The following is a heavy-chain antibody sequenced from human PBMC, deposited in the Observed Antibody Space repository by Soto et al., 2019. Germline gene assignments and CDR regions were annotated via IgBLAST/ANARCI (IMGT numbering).Heavy chain of an antibody. CDR3: AREGDARWLDS. J-gene: IGHJ5*01. D-gene: IGHD1-26*01. Sequence: EVQLVESGGGLVQPGGSARLSCAASGFSVSGWYMDWVRQAPGKGLEWVARLKDSSQNYASEYAASVRGRFTVSRHASQNLIYLPMNSLKIEATAAYYCAREGDARWLDSWGQGTLVTVS. CDR1: GFSVSGWY. CDR2: LKDSSQNYAS. V-gene: IGHV3-72*01.